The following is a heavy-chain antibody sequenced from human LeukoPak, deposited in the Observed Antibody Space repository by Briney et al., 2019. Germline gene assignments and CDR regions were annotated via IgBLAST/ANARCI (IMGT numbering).Heavy chain of an antibody. CDR2: IIPIFGTA. CDR1: GGTFSSDA. J-gene: IGHJ5*02. Sequence: SVKVSCKASGGTFSSDAISWVRQAPGQGLEWMGGIIPIFGTANYAQKFQGRVTITTDESTSTAYMELSSLRSEDTAVYYCARDGLYSGSYNWFDPWGQGTLVTVSS. D-gene: IGHD1-26*01. V-gene: IGHV1-69*05. CDR3: ARDGLYSGSYNWFDP.